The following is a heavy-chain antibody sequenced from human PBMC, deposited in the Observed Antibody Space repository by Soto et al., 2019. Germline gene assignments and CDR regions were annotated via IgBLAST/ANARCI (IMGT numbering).Heavy chain of an antibody. Sequence: QVQLVESGGGVVQPGRSLRLSCAASGFTFSSYGMHWVRQAPGKGLEWVAIISYDGSNKYYADSVKGRFTISRDNSKNTLYLQMNSLRAEDTAVYYCAKASNGAILGYCSGGRCNFYYMDVWGKGTTVTVSS. CDR2: ISYDGSNK. J-gene: IGHJ6*03. D-gene: IGHD2-15*01. V-gene: IGHV3-30*18. CDR1: GFTFSSYG. CDR3: AKASNGAILGYCSGGRCNFYYMDV.